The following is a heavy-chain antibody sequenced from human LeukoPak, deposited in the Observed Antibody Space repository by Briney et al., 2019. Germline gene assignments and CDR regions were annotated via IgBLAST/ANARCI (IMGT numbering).Heavy chain of an antibody. CDR2: ITSSSSFI. D-gene: IGHD5-12*01. V-gene: IGHV3-21*01. CDR3: ARGAGGYDWNDAFDI. J-gene: IGHJ3*02. Sequence: GGSLRLSCAASGFTFSSYCMNWVRQAPGKGLEWVSSITSSSSFIYYADSVKGRFTISRDNARNSLYLQMNSLRAEDTAVYYCARGAGGYDWNDAFDIWGQGTMVTASS. CDR1: GFTFSSYC.